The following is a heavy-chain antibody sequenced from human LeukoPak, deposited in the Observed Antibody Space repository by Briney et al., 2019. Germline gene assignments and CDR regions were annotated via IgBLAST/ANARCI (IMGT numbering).Heavy chain of an antibody. CDR2: ISGSGGST. Sequence: PGGSLRLSCAASGLTFSSYAMSWVRQAPGKGLEWVSAISGSGGSTYYADSVKGRFTISRDNSKNTLYLQMNSLRAEDTAVYYCAKRDYYGSGSYRHFDYWGQGTLVTVSS. CDR1: GLTFSSYA. D-gene: IGHD3-10*01. CDR3: AKRDYYGSGSYRHFDY. V-gene: IGHV3-23*01. J-gene: IGHJ4*02.